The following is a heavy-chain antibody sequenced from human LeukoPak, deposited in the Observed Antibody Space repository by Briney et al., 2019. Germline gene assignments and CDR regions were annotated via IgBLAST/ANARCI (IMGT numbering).Heavy chain of an antibody. J-gene: IGHJ1*01. Sequence: SETLSLTCTVPGGSISSYYWSWIRQPPGKGLEWIGYIYYSGSTNYNPSLKSRVTISVDTSKNQFSLKLSSVTAADTAVYYCATGSGGSFEYFQHWGQGTLVTVSS. CDR2: IYYSGST. CDR3: ATGSGGSFEYFQH. V-gene: IGHV4-59*01. CDR1: GGSISSYY. D-gene: IGHD2-15*01.